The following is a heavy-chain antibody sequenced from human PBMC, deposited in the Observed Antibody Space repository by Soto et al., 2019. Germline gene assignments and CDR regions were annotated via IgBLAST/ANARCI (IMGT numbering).Heavy chain of an antibody. J-gene: IGHJ4*02. Sequence: GGSLRLSCAASGFTFSSYGMHWVRQAPGKGLEWVAGISYDGSNKYYADSVKGRFTISRDNSKNTLYLQMNSLRAEDTAVYYCAKAGYGYDYVWGSYLFDYWGQGTLVTVSS. V-gene: IGHV3-30*18. CDR2: ISYDGSNK. CDR3: AKAGYGYDYVWGSYLFDY. CDR1: GFTFSSYG. D-gene: IGHD3-16*02.